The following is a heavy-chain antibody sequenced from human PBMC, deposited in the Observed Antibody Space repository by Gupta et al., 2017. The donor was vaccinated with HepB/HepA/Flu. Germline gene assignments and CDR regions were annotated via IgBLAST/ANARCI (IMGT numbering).Heavy chain of an antibody. J-gene: IGHJ6*03. D-gene: IGHD3-10*01. CDR2: INPSGGST. CDR1: GYTFTNYY. V-gene: IGHV1-46*01. CDR3: ERDPHYGAGFYHYYYIDV. Sequence: QVQLVQSGAEVKRPWASVTVSCKASGYTFTNYYIHCVRQAPGQGLEWMGMINPSGGSTSYAQKFQGRVTMTRDTSKSTVYMELSNLRSEDTAVYSCERDPHYGAGFYHYYYIDVWGKGTTVAVSS.